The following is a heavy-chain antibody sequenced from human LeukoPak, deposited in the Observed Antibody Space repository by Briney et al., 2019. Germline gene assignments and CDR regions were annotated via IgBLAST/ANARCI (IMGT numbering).Heavy chain of an antibody. D-gene: IGHD3-10*01. V-gene: IGHV3-64*01. CDR3: ARDQGAVVRGWTYFDY. CDR1: GFTFNSYA. Sequence: PGGSLRLSCGASGFTFNSYAMHWVRQAPGKGLEYVSAISTSGGSTYYANSVKGRFTVSRDNSKNTLYLQVGSLTAEDMAVYYCARDQGAVVRGWTYFDYWGQGTLVTVSS. J-gene: IGHJ4*02. CDR2: ISTSGGST.